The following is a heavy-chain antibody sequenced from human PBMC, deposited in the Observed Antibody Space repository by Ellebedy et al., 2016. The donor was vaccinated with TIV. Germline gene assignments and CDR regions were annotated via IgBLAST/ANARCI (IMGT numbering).Heavy chain of an antibody. Sequence: GESLKISCAASGFTFSNYAMSWVRRSPGKGLDWVSLISGSGEYTYYADSVKGRLTISRDNSMDTLYLQMNSLGVGDTAVYYCAALPYISTSSAYWGQGTLVTVSS. D-gene: IGHD6-13*01. J-gene: IGHJ4*02. CDR3: AALPYISTSSAY. V-gene: IGHV3-23*01. CDR1: GFTFSNYA. CDR2: ISGSGEYT.